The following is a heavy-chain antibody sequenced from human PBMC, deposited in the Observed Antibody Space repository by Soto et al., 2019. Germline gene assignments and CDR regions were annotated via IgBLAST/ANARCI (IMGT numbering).Heavy chain of an antibody. Sequence: QVQLVESGGGLVKPGGSLRLSCAASGFTFSDYYMSWIRQAPGKGLEWVSYISSSGSTIYYADSVKGRFTISRDNAKNSLYLKMTSLRAEDTAVYYCARISCSSTSCSGPGWFDPWGQGTLVTVSS. J-gene: IGHJ5*02. CDR2: ISSSGSTI. CDR1: GFTFSDYY. CDR3: ARISCSSTSCSGPGWFDP. V-gene: IGHV3-11*01. D-gene: IGHD2-2*01.